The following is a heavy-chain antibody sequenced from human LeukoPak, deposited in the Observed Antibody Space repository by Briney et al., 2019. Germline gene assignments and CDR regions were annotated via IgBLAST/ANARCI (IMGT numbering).Heavy chain of an antibody. Sequence: GGSLRLSCAASGFTVINNYVSWVRQAPGKGLEWVSVIYSDGRTYYADSVKGRFTVSRDNSKNALYLQMNSLRAEDTAVYYCAKGDSITARPVQHWGQGTLVTVSS. V-gene: IGHV3-66*01. CDR2: IYSDGRT. D-gene: IGHD6-6*01. CDR3: AKGDSITARPVQH. CDR1: GFTVINNY. J-gene: IGHJ1*01.